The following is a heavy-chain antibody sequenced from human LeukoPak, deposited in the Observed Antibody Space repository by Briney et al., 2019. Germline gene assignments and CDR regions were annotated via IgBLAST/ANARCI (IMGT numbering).Heavy chain of an antibody. V-gene: IGHV3-30*02. CDR3: ARMTAPNWFDP. Sequence: PGGSLRLSCAASGFTFSSYGMHWVRQAPGKGLEWVAFIRYDGSNKYYAGSVKGRFTISRDNSKNTLYLQMNNLRAEDTAAYYCARMTAPNWFDPWGQGTLVTVSS. CDR2: IRYDGSNK. J-gene: IGHJ5*02. CDR1: GFTFSSYG.